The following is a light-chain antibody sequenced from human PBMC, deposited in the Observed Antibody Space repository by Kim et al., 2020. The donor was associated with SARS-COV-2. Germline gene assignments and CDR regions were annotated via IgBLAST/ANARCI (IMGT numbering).Light chain of an antibody. CDR1: SSDVGSYNL. CDR2: EGS. Sequence: GQSITISCTGTSSDVGSYNLVSWYQQHPGKAPKLTIYEGSKRPSGVSNRFSGSKSGNTASLTISGLQAEDEADYYCCSYAGSSSWVFGGGTQLTVL. J-gene: IGLJ3*02. V-gene: IGLV2-23*01. CDR3: CSYAGSSSWV.